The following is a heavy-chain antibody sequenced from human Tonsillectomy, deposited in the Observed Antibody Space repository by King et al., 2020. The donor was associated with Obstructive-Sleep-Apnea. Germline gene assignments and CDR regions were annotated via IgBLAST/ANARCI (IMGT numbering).Heavy chain of an antibody. J-gene: IGHJ4*02. D-gene: IGHD6-13*01. V-gene: IGHV3-30*18. CDR2: ISYDGSNK. Sequence: VQLVESGGGVVQPGRSLRLSCAASGFTFSSYGMHWVRQAPGKGLEWVAVISYDGSNKYYADSVKGRFTISRDNSKNTLYLQMNSLRAEVTAVYYCAKDLLRIAAAGTGDDYWGQGTLVTVSS. CDR1: GFTFSSYG. CDR3: AKDLLRIAAAGTGDDY.